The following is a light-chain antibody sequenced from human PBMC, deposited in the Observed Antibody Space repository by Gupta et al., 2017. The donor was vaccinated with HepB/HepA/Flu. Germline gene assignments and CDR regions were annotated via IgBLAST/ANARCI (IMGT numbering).Light chain of an antibody. Sequence: EVVLTHSPLPLPVTLGQPASISCNSSQSLVHPGGDALLDWFQQRPGHSPRRLIYRVSNRDTGIPDRFSGSGSGTYFTLSISRVEAEDVGVYYCFQYTNRPHTFGEGTKLEIK. V-gene: IGKV2-30*02. CDR1: QSLVHPGGDAL. CDR2: RVS. J-gene: IGKJ2*01. CDR3: FQYTNRPHT.